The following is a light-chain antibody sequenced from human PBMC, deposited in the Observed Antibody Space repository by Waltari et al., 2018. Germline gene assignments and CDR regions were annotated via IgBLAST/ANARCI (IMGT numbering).Light chain of an antibody. CDR2: RNH. CDR1: SSNIGSNF. J-gene: IGLJ3*02. CDR3: AAWDDSLTVR. Sequence: QSVLTQPPSASGTPGQRVTISCSGSSSNIGSNFVCWYQTLPGTAPKLLICRNHQRPSGVPGLFSGSKSGTSASLAISGLRSEDEADYYCAAWDDSLTVRFGGGTKLTVL. V-gene: IGLV1-47*01.